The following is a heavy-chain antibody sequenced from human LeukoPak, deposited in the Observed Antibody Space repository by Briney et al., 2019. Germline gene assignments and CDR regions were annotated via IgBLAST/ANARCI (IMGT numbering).Heavy chain of an antibody. V-gene: IGHV1-18*01. CDR3: ARDAYSNYVHAFDI. J-gene: IGHJ3*02. D-gene: IGHD4-11*01. CDR1: GYTFTSYG. CDR2: ISAYNGNT. Sequence: ASVKVSCKASGYTFTSYGISWVRQAPGQGLEWMGWISAYNGNTNYAQKLQGRVTMTTDTSTSTAYMELRSLRSDDTAVYYCARDAYSNYVHAFDIWGQGTMVTVSS.